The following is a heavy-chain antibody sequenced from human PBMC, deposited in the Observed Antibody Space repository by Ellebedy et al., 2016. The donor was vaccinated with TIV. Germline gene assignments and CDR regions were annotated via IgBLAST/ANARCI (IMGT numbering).Heavy chain of an antibody. V-gene: IGHV4-34*01. CDR1: GGSFSGYY. CDR2: INHSGST. CDR3: ARRNGGPTANFDY. J-gene: IGHJ4*02. D-gene: IGHD3-16*01. Sequence: MPSETLSLTCAVYGGSFSGYYWSWIRQPPGKGLEWIGEINHSGSTNYNPSLKSRVTISVDTSKNQFSLKLSSVTAADTAVYYCARRNGGPTANFDYWGQGTLVTVSS.